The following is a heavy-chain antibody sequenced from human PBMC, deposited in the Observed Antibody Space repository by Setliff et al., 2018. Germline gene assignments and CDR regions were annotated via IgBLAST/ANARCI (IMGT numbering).Heavy chain of an antibody. CDR1: GYPISRGFY. CDR3: ARAAARAEYSDTSAYLPFDF. Sequence: SETLSLTCTVSGYPISRGFYWGWIRQSPGEGLEWIGSVYHSGSSYQNPSLRSRIAVSVDTSKNQFSLRLNSVTAADTAVYFCARAAARAEYSDTSAYLPFDFWGLGTLVTVSS. V-gene: IGHV4-38-2*02. D-gene: IGHD3-16*01. CDR2: VYHSGSS. J-gene: IGHJ4*02.